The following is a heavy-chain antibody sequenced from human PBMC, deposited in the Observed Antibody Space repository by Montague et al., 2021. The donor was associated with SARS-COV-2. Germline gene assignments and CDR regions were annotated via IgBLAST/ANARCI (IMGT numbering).Heavy chain of an antibody. J-gene: IGHJ6*02. V-gene: IGHV4-59*01. Sequence: SETLSLTCTVSGGSTNYYYWIWIRQSPGKGLELIWYMYFSGRTNYNPTXXGGSTMSIDRSKNQFSLKLRSVTAADTAVYYCARVARDCTNGLCQTYYYCGLGDWGQGTTVTVSS. CDR1: GGSTNYYY. CDR2: MYFSGRT. CDR3: ARVARDCTNGLCQTYYYCGLGD. D-gene: IGHD2-8*01.